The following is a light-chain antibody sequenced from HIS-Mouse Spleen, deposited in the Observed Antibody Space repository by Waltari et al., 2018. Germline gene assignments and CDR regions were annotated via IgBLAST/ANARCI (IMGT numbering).Light chain of an antibody. CDR1: QDISNY. V-gene: IGKV1-33*01. CDR2: DSS. Sequence: DIQMTQSPSSLSASVGDRVTITCQASQDISNYLNWYQQKPGKAPKLLIYDSSTLETGVPSRFSGSGSETDFTFTISSLQPEDIATYYCQQYDNLPRTTFGGGTKVEIK. J-gene: IGKJ4*01. CDR3: QQYDNLPRTT.